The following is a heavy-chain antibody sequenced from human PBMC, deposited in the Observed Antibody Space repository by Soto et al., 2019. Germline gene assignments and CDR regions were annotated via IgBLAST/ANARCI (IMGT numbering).Heavy chain of an antibody. J-gene: IGHJ4*02. CDR1: GYTFTSYA. Sequence: ASVKVSCKASGYTFTSYAMHWVRQAPGQRLEWMGWINAGNGNTKYSQKFQGRVTITRDTSASTAYMELSSLRSEDTAVYYSARATGSSGYYRYYFDYWGQGTLVTVSS. CDR3: ARATGSSGYYRYYFDY. V-gene: IGHV1-3*01. D-gene: IGHD3-22*01. CDR2: INAGNGNT.